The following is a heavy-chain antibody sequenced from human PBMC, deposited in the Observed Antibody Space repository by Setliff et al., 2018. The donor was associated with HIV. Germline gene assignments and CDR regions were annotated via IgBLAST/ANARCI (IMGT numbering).Heavy chain of an antibody. Sequence: ASVKVSCKASGYTFTSYGISWVRQAPGQGLEWMGWISTYNGNTNYAQKLQGRVTMTTDTSTTTAYMELRSLKSDDTAVYYCARVAFYGSGSYEDYWGQGTLVTVS. V-gene: IGHV1-18*01. CDR1: GYTFTSYG. D-gene: IGHD3-10*01. J-gene: IGHJ4*02. CDR2: ISTYNGNT. CDR3: ARVAFYGSGSYEDY.